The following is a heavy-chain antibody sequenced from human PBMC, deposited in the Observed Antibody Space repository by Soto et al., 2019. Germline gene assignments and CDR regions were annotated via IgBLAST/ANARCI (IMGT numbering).Heavy chain of an antibody. CDR3: ARRKLFSGSWKTTHYYYYGMDV. V-gene: IGHV4-34*01. D-gene: IGHD6-13*01. J-gene: IGHJ6*02. CDR2: ITHSGST. Sequence: PSETLSLTCGVFGGSFSGYYWSWIRQTPGKGLEWIGEITHSGSTIYNPSLKSRVTISVDTSKNQFSLDLSSVTAADTAVYYCARRKLFSGSWKTTHYYYYGMDVWGQGTTVTVSS. CDR1: GGSFSGYY.